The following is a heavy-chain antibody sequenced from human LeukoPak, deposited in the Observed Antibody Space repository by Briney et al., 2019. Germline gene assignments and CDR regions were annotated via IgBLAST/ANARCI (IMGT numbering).Heavy chain of an antibody. D-gene: IGHD3-3*01. CDR2: INPNSGGT. Sequence: GASVKVSCKASGYIFTGYYIHWVRQAPGQGLEWIGWINPNSGGTNYAQIFQGRVTMTRDTSISTAYMELSRLRSDDTAVYYCAREKLRFLEWFRSYDAFDIWGQGTMVTVSS. CDR1: GYIFTGYY. V-gene: IGHV1-2*02. CDR3: AREKLRFLEWFRSYDAFDI. J-gene: IGHJ3*02.